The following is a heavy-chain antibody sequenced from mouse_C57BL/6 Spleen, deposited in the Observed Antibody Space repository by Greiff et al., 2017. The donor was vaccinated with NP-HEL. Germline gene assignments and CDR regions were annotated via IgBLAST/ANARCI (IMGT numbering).Heavy chain of an antibody. D-gene: IGHD1-1*01. CDR2: ILPGSGST. CDR3: ARSGIYYYGSSFAWFAY. CDR1: GYTFTGYW. Sequence: VKLQESGAELMKPGASVKLSCKATGYTFTGYWIEWVKQRPGHGLEWIGEILPGSGSTNYNEKFKGKATFTADTSSNTAYMQLSSLTTEDSAIYYCARSGIYYYGSSFAWFAYWGQGTLVTVSA. V-gene: IGHV1-9*01. J-gene: IGHJ3*01.